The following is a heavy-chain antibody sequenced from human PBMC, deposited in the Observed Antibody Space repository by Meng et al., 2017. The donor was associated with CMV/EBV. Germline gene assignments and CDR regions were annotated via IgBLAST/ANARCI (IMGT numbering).Heavy chain of an antibody. Sequence: GGSLRLSCAASGSTFSSYAMHWVRQAPGKGLEWVAVISYDGSNKYYADSVKGRFTISRDNSKNTLYLQMNSLRAEDTAVYYCARDSVAGLYCSSTSCYRSAYYYYGMDVWGQGTTVTVSS. CDR3: ARDSVAGLYCSSTSCYRSAYYYYGMDV. J-gene: IGHJ6*02. CDR2: ISYDGSNK. D-gene: IGHD2-2*02. V-gene: IGHV3-30*04. CDR1: GSTFSSYA.